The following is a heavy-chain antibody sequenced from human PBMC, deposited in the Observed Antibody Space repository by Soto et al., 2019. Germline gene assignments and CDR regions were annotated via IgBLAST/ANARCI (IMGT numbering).Heavy chain of an antibody. CDR3: ARVRYFDWFAQSYYMDV. D-gene: IGHD3-9*01. J-gene: IGHJ6*03. CDR1: GGSISSYY. Sequence: QVQLQESGPGLVKPSETLSLTCTVSGGSISSYYWSWIRQPPGKGLEWIGYIYYSGSTNYNPSLKSRVTLSVDPSKNQFSLKLSSVTAADTAVYYCARVRYFDWFAQSYYMDVWGKGTTVTVSS. CDR2: IYYSGST. V-gene: IGHV4-59*08.